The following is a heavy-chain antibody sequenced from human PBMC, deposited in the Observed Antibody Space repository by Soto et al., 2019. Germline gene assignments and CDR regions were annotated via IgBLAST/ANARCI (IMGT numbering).Heavy chain of an antibody. V-gene: IGHV4-59*08. CDR3: ARHQMATSSPHFDY. Sequence: QVQLQESGPGLVKPSETLSLTCTVSGGSISSYYWSWIRQPPGKGLEWIGYIYYSGSTNYNPSLKRRVTISVDTSKNQFSLKLSSVTAADTSVYYCARHQMATSSPHFDYWGQGTLVTVSS. D-gene: IGHD5-12*01. CDR1: GGSISSYY. CDR2: IYYSGST. J-gene: IGHJ4*02.